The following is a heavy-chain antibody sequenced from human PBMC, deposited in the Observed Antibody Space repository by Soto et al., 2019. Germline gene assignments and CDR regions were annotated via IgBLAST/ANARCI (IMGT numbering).Heavy chain of an antibody. J-gene: IGHJ4*02. Sequence: PSETLSLTCTVSGGSISSYYWSWIRQPPGKGLEWIGYIYYSGSTNYNPSLKSRVTISVDTSKNQFSLQLSSVTAADTAVYYCARVGSSSWMYFDYWGQGTLVTVSS. CDR1: GGSISSYY. D-gene: IGHD6-13*01. V-gene: IGHV4-59*01. CDR3: ARVGSSSWMYFDY. CDR2: IYYSGST.